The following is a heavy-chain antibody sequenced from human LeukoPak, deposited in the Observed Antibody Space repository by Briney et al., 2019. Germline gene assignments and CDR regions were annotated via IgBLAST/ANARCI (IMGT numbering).Heavy chain of an antibody. V-gene: IGHV1-69*04. CDR1: GGTFSSYA. CDR3: ARSRLGYWYFDL. CDR2: IIPILGIA. Sequence: ASVKVSCKASGGTFSSYAISWVRQAPGQGLEWMGRIIPILGIANYAQKFQGRVTITADKSTSTAYMELSSLRSEDTAVYYCARSRLGYWYFDLWGRGTLVTVSS. J-gene: IGHJ2*01.